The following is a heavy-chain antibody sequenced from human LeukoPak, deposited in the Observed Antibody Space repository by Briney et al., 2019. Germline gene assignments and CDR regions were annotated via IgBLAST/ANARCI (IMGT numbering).Heavy chain of an antibody. D-gene: IGHD1-26*01. CDR3: ARAIIRATTQTTYYFDY. CDR2: ISSSSSYI. Sequence: GESLKISCKGSGYSFTNYWIGWVRQAPGKGLEWVSSISSSSSYIYYADSVKGRFTISRDNAKNSLYLQMNSLRAEDTAVYYCARAIIRATTQTTYYFDYWGQGTLVTVSS. J-gene: IGHJ4*02. V-gene: IGHV3-21*01. CDR1: GYSFTNYW.